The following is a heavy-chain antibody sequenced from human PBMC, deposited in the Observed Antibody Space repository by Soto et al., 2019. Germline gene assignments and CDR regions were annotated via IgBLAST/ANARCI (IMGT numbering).Heavy chain of an antibody. CDR3: ARDLHYYDSSGYYQGGDYYYYGMDV. CDR1: GGTFSSYA. D-gene: IGHD3-22*01. Sequence: AASVKVSCKASGGTFSSYAISWVRQAPGQGLEWMGGIIPIFGTANYAQKFQGRVTITADKSTSTAYMELSSLRSEDTAVYYCARDLHYYDSSGYYQGGDYYYYGMDVWGQGTTVTVSS. CDR2: IIPIFGTA. J-gene: IGHJ6*02. V-gene: IGHV1-69*06.